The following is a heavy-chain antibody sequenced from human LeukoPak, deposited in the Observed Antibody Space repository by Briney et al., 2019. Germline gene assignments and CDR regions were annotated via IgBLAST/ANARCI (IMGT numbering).Heavy chain of an antibody. V-gene: IGHV4-4*02. D-gene: IGHD5-18*01. CDR3: ARDALTAREQLWSTNWFDP. J-gene: IGHJ5*02. CDR2: IYHSGST. CDR1: GGSISSSNW. Sequence: NPSETLSLTCAVSGGSISSSNWWSWVRQPPGKGLEWIGEIYHSGSTNYNPSLKSRVTISVDKSKNQFSLKLSSVTAADTAVYYCARDALTAREQLWSTNWFDPWGQGTLVTVSS.